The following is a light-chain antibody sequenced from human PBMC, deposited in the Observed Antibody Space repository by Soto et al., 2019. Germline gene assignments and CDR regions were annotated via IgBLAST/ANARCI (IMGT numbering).Light chain of an antibody. V-gene: IGKV3-11*01. CDR2: DVS. CDR1: QSISNN. CDR3: QQRSDWPWT. J-gene: IGKJ1*01. Sequence: EIVLTQSPATLSLSPGERATLSCRASQSISNNLAWYQQKPGQAPRLLVYDVSNRAAGIPTRFSGGGSGTDFTLTISNVESEDFAVYYCQQRSDWPWTFGQGTKVDIK.